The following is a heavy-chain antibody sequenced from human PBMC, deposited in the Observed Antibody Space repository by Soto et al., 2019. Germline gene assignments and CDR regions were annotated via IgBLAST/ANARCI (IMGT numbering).Heavy chain of an antibody. CDR3: AREVVLMVYAKNYYYYGMDV. J-gene: IGHJ6*02. V-gene: IGHV6-1*01. CDR1: GDSVSSNSAA. Sequence: SQTLSLTCAISGDSVSSNSAAWNWIRQSPSRGLEWLGRTYCRSKWYNDYAVSVKSRITINPDTSKNQFSLQLNSVTPEDTAVYYCAREVVLMVYAKNYYYYGMDVWGQGTTVTVSS. CDR2: TYCRSKWYN. D-gene: IGHD2-8*01.